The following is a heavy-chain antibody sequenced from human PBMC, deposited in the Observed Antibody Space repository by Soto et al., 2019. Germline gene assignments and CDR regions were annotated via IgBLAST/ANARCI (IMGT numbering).Heavy chain of an antibody. CDR3: ARDAGGGSCFGTYYYYGVEG. Sequence: SETLSLTCTVSVGSISSGGYYWSWIRQHPGKGLEWIGYIYYSGSTYYNPSLKSRVTISVDTSKNQFSLKLSSVTAADTAVYYCARDAGGGSCFGTYYYYGVEGWGQGNTVT. CDR1: VGSISSGGYY. V-gene: IGHV4-31*03. CDR2: IYYSGST. J-gene: IGHJ6*02. D-gene: IGHD6-13*01.